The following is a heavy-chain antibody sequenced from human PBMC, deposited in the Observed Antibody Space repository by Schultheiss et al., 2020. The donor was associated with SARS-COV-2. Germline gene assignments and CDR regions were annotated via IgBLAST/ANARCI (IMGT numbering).Heavy chain of an antibody. J-gene: IGHJ4*02. V-gene: IGHV4-39*01. CDR1: GGSISSYY. CDR2: IYYSGST. Sequence: SETLSLTCTVSGGSISSYYWGWIRQPPGKGLEWIGSIYYSGSTYYNPSLKSRVTISVDTSKNQFSLKLSSVTAADTAVYYCARSRVTPFGYFDYWGQGTLVTVSS. CDR3: ARSRVTPFGYFDY. D-gene: IGHD2-21*02.